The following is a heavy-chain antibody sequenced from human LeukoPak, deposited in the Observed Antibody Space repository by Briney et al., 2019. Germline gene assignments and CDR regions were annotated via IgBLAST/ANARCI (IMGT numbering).Heavy chain of an antibody. Sequence: PSETLSLTCTVSGDSISSTSYYWGWLRQPPGTGLEWIGNMYYSGSPYYNPSLKSRVTISVDTSKNQFSLTLSSVTAADTALYYCARITSGPGQVDYWGQGPLVTVSS. CDR2: MYYSGSP. D-gene: IGHD1-14*01. V-gene: IGHV4-39*01. CDR3: ARITSGPGQVDY. CDR1: GDSISSTSYY. J-gene: IGHJ4*02.